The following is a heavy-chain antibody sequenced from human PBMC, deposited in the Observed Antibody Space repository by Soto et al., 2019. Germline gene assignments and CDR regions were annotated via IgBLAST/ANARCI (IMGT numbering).Heavy chain of an antibody. Sequence: PGGSLRLSCAASVFTFSSYGMHWVRQAPGKGLEWVAVISYDGSNKYYADSVKGRFTISRDNSKNTLYLQMNSLRAEDTAVYYCANAPAIVLVPAALGGDYWGQGTLVTVSS. V-gene: IGHV3-30*18. CDR1: VFTFSSYG. J-gene: IGHJ4*02. CDR3: ANAPAIVLVPAALGGDY. CDR2: ISYDGSNK. D-gene: IGHD2-2*01.